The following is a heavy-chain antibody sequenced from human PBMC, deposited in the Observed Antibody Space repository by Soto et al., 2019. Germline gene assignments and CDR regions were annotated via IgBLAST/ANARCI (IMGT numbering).Heavy chain of an antibody. D-gene: IGHD3-22*01. Sequence: EVQLVESGGGLVQPGGSLRLSCAASGFTFSSYSMNWVRQAPGKGLEWVSYISSSSSTIYYADSVKGQFTISRDNAKNSLYLQMNSLRDEDTAVYYCARSGDSYDSSGYYYWGQGTLVTVSS. J-gene: IGHJ4*02. CDR3: ARSGDSYDSSGYYY. V-gene: IGHV3-48*02. CDR2: ISSSSSTI. CDR1: GFTFSSYS.